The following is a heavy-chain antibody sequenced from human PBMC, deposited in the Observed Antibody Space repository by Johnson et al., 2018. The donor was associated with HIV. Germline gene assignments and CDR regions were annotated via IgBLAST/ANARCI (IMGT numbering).Heavy chain of an antibody. J-gene: IGHJ3*02. V-gene: IGHV3-66*01. CDR3: ARGGTFYHLDI. CDR2: IYSGVNT. CDR1: GFTVSSNY. Sequence: VQLVESGGGVVRPGGSLRLSCAASGFTVSSNYMSWVRQAPGKGLEWVSVIYSGVNTYYADSVKGRFTISRDNSKNTLYLQMDSLRVEDTAVYYCARGGTFYHLDIWGQGTMVTVSS. D-gene: IGHD1-26*01.